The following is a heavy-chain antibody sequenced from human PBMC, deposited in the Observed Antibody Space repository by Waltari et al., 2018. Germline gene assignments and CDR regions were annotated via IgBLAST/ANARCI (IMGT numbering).Heavy chain of an antibody. D-gene: IGHD3-10*01. CDR3: ARGRVQADY. CDR1: GGSISSYY. J-gene: IGHJ4*02. V-gene: IGHV4-59*01. Sequence: QVQLQESGPGLVKPSETLSLTCTVSGGSISSYYWSWIRQPPGKGLEWIGYIYYSGSTNYSPSLKSRVTISVDTSKNQFSLKLSSVTAADTAVYYCARGRVQADYWGQGTLVTVSS. CDR2: IYYSGST.